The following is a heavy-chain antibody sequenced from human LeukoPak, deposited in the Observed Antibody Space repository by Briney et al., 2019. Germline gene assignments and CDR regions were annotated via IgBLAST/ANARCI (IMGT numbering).Heavy chain of an antibody. CDR3: TTAFPSYYYDSSGYPVYGLDY. CDR2: IKSKTDGGTT. Sequence: GGSLRLSCAASGFTFSNAWMSWVRQAPGKGLEWVGRIKSKTDGGTTDYAAPVKGRFTISRDDSKNTLYLQMNSLKTEDTAVYHCTTAFPSYYYDSSGYPVYGLDYWGQGTLVTVSS. D-gene: IGHD3-22*01. CDR1: GFTFSNAW. J-gene: IGHJ4*02. V-gene: IGHV3-15*01.